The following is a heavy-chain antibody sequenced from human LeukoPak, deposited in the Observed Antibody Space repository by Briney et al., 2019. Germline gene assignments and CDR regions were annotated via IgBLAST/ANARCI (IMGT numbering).Heavy chain of an antibody. Sequence: ASVKVSCKASGHTFTSYYIHWVRQAPGQGLEWMGIINPSGGSTSYARKFQGRVTMTRDTSTSTVYMELSSLRSEDTAVYYCARAGIVGARDFDYWGQGTLVTVSS. CDR1: GHTFTSYY. CDR3: ARAGIVGARDFDY. J-gene: IGHJ4*02. CDR2: INPSGGST. D-gene: IGHD1-26*01. V-gene: IGHV1-46*01.